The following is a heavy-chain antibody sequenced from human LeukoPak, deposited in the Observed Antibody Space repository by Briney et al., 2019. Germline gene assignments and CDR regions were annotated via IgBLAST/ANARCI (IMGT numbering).Heavy chain of an antibody. Sequence: GGSLRLSCAASGFTLSSYAMHWVRQAPGKGLEWVTVISTDGKDKKYADSVKGRFAISRDNSKNTLDQQMNSLRAEDTALYYCAKDQKWGPAGYYFDSWGQGTLVTVSS. D-gene: IGHD2-2*01. V-gene: IGHV3-30*18. CDR1: GFTLSSYA. CDR2: ISTDGKDK. CDR3: AKDQKWGPAGYYFDS. J-gene: IGHJ4*02.